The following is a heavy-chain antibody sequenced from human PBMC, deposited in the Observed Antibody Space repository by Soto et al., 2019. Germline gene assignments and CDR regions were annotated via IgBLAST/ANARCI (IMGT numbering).Heavy chain of an antibody. CDR1: GFTFGGYA. V-gene: IGHV3-49*04. D-gene: IGHD3-22*01. Sequence: SLRLSCTGSGFTFGGYAMGWVRQAPGKGLEWVGSIRGRAYGRTTEYAASVRGRFTISRDDSNNNAHLQMNSLRTEDTAVYYCAKDVTYYYDSSGYPGDYYYGMDVWGQGTTVTVSS. J-gene: IGHJ6*02. CDR2: IRGRAYGRTT. CDR3: AKDVTYYYDSSGYPGDYYYGMDV.